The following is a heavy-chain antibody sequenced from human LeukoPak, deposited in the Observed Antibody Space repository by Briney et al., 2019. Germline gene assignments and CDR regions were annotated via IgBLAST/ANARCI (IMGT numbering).Heavy chain of an antibody. Sequence: PGGSLRLSCTASGFIASSNYMSWVRQAPGKGLEWVPAISGSGGSTYYADSVKGRFTISRDNSKNTLYLQMNSLRAEDTAVYYCAKDPIVVVPAANFDYWGQGTLVTVSS. CDR2: ISGSGGST. V-gene: IGHV3-23*01. CDR1: GFIASSNY. D-gene: IGHD2-2*01. CDR3: AKDPIVVVPAANFDY. J-gene: IGHJ4*02.